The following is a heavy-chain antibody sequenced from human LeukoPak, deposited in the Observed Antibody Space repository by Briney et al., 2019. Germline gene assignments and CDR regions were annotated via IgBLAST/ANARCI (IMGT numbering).Heavy chain of an antibody. CDR2: IYHSGTT. D-gene: IGHD3-10*01. CDR3: ARKENVYYYFDY. CDR1: GYSITSSSW. J-gene: IGHJ4*02. Sequence: SETLSLTYAVSGYSITSSSWWGWIRQPPGKGLEWIGYIYHSGTTYYNPSLQSRVTMSVDTSKNQFSLKLSSVTAVDTAVYYCARKENVYYYFDYWGQGTLVTVSS. V-gene: IGHV4-28*01.